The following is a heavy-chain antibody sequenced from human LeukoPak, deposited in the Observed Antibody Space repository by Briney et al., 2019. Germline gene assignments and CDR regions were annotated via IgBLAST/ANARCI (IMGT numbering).Heavy chain of an antibody. CDR1: GFTFSSYS. J-gene: IGHJ4*02. V-gene: IGHV3-21*04. CDR2: ISSSSSYI. Sequence: GGSLRLSCAASGFTFSSYSMNGVRQAPGKGLEGVSSISSSSSYIYYADSVKGRFTISRDNAKNSLYLQMNSLRAEDTALYYCARVTGYSGYEHFDYWGQGTLVTASS. D-gene: IGHD5-12*01. CDR3: ARVTGYSGYEHFDY.